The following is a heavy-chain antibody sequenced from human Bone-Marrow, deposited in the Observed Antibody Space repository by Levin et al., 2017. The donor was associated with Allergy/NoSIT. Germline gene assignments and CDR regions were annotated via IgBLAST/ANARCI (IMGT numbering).Heavy chain of an antibody. CDR3: TKKAFGKIDY. CDR2: ISGRGDDT. V-gene: IGHV3-23*01. D-gene: IGHD3-10*01. Sequence: GGSLRLSCAASGFTFNNYAMNWVRQAPGKGLEWVSTISGRGDDTYYADSVRGRFTVSRDNSKEMLYLHMNSLRVEDTGLYFCTKKAFGKIDYWGQGAPVTVSS. J-gene: IGHJ4*02. CDR1: GFTFNNYA.